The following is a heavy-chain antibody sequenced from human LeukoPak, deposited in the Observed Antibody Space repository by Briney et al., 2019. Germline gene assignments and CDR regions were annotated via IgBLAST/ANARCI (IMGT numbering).Heavy chain of an antibody. CDR2: IYYSGST. J-gene: IGHJ2*01. D-gene: IGHD1-26*01. V-gene: IGHV4-59*01. CDR3: AREEAPGSMEV. Sequence: SETLSLTCTVSGVSISSYYWSWIRQPPGKGLEWIGYIYYSGSTNYNPSLKSRVTISVDTSKNQFSLKLSSVTAADTAVYYCAREEAPGSMEVWGRGTLVTVSS. CDR1: GVSISSYY.